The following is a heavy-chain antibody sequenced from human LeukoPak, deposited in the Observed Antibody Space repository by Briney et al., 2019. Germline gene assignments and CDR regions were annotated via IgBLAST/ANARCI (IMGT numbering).Heavy chain of an antibody. CDR3: AKDLNRDSQRGGNAFDI. CDR1: GFTFSSYA. J-gene: IGHJ3*02. D-gene: IGHD2-15*01. CDR2: ISGSGGRT. Sequence: QPGGSLRLSCAASGFTFSSYAMSWVRQAPGKGLEWVSAISGSGGRTYYADSVKGRFTISRDNSKNRVYVQMNSLRAEDTPVYYCAKDLNRDSQRGGNAFDIWGQGTMVTVSS. V-gene: IGHV3-23*01.